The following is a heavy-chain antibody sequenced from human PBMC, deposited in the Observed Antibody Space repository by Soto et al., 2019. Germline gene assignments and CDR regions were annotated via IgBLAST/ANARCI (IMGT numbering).Heavy chain of an antibody. V-gene: IGHV1-69*02. J-gene: IGHJ4*02. CDR2: IIPILGIA. Sequence: QVQLVQSGAEVKKPGSSVKVSCKASGGTFSSYISWVRQAPGQGLEWMGRIIPILGIANYAQKFQGRVTITADKSTSTAYMELSSLRSEDTAVYYCAGLLYYDSSGYPVDYWGQGTLVTVSS. D-gene: IGHD3-22*01. CDR3: AGLLYYDSSGYPVDY. CDR1: GGTFSSY.